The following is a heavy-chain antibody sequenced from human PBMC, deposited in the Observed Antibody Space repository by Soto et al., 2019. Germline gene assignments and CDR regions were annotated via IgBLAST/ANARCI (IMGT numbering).Heavy chain of an antibody. CDR1: GSTSDPFT. CDR3: SGSSPDIVVPPFSIYFTS. CDR2: LSWDRSTV. Sequence: GGSLRLSCIASGSTSDPFTMHWVREVPGKGLEWVAGLSWDRSTVAYADSVQGRFTISRDHARNSVDLLMDSLRPDDTALYFCSGSSPDIVVPPFSIYFTSWGHGTQVTV. J-gene: IGHJ4*01. D-gene: IGHD2-15*01. V-gene: IGHV3-9*02.